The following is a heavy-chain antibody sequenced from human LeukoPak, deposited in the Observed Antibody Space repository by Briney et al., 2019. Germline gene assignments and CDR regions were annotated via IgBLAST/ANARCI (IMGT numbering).Heavy chain of an antibody. J-gene: IGHJ4*02. Sequence: GSLRLSCAASGFTFSSYEMNWVRQAPGKGLEWVSYISSSGSTIYYADSVKGRFTISRDNAKNSLYLQMNSLRAEDTAVYYCVRVVAGRKYYFDYWGQGTLVTVSS. CDR1: GFTFSSYE. CDR2: ISSSGSTI. CDR3: VRVVAGRKYYFDY. V-gene: IGHV3-48*03. D-gene: IGHD6-19*01.